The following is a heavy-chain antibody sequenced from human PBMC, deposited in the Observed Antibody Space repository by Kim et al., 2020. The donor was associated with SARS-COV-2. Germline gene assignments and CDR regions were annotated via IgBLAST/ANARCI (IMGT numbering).Heavy chain of an antibody. D-gene: IGHD4-17*01. CDR3: AKTGDYMLNRDSQFDY. V-gene: IGHV3-23*01. CDR2: ISGSGGST. Sequence: GGSLRLSCAASGFTFSSYAMSWLRQAPGKGLEWVSAISGSGGSTYYADSVKGRFTISRDNSKNTLYLQMNSLRAEDTAVYYCAKTGDYMLNRDSQFDYWGQGTLVTVSS. CDR1: GFTFSSYA. J-gene: IGHJ4*02.